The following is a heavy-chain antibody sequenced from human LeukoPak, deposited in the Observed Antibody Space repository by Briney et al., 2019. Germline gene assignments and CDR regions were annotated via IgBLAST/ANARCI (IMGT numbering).Heavy chain of an antibody. Sequence: SGGSLRLSWAASGFTLGNYWMHWARQAPGKGLVWVSLGDGVGGHSTYADSVKGRFTISRDNAKNTLYLQMNSLTGEDTAVYYCAREADGRFDYWGQGTLVSVSS. V-gene: IGHV3-74*03. CDR1: GFTLGNYW. D-gene: IGHD5-24*01. CDR3: AREADGRFDY. J-gene: IGHJ4*02. CDR2: GDGVGGHS.